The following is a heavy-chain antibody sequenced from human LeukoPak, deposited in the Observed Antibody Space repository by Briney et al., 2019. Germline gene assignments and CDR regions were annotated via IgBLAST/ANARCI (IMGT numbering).Heavy chain of an antibody. V-gene: IGHV3-66*01. J-gene: IGHJ4*02. CDR1: GGSISSSSYY. D-gene: IGHD6-19*01. Sequence: ETLSLTCTVFGGSISSSSYYWGWIRQPPGKGLEWVSVIYSGGSTYYADSVKGRFTISRDNSKNTLYLQMNSLRAEDTAVYYCARVAGRKDVDYWGQGTLVTVSS. CDR2: IYSGGST. CDR3: ARVAGRKDVDY.